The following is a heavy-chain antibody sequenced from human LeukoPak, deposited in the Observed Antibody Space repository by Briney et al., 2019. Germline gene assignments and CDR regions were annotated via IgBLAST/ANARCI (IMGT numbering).Heavy chain of an antibody. Sequence: GGSLRLSCAASGFTFSSYEMNWVRQAPGKGLEWVSYISSSSNTISYAASVKGRFTISRDNAKNSLYLQMNSLRAEDTAVYYCARESGYKGLGFDYWGQGTLVTFSS. J-gene: IGHJ4*02. V-gene: IGHV3-48*01. CDR2: ISSSSNTI. CDR3: ARESGYKGLGFDY. D-gene: IGHD5-12*01. CDR1: GFTFSSYE.